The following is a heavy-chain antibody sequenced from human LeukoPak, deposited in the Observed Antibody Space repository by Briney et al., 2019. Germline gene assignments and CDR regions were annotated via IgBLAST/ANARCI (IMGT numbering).Heavy chain of an antibody. V-gene: IGHV3-43*02. CDR1: GFTFDDYA. D-gene: IGHD3-16*02. CDR3: AKGHYDYVWGSYRPQYYFDY. J-gene: IGHJ4*02. CDR2: ISGDGGST. Sequence: GGSLRLSCAASGFTFDDYAMHWVRQAPGKGLEWVSLISGDGGSTYYADSVKGRFTISRDNSKNSLYLQMNSLRTEDTALYYRAKGHYDYVWGSYRPQYYFDYWGQGTLVTVSS.